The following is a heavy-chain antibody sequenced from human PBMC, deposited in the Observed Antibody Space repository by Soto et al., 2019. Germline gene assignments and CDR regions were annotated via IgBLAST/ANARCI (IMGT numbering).Heavy chain of an antibody. V-gene: IGHV1-69*01. CDR1: GGTFSSYA. J-gene: IGHJ6*02. D-gene: IGHD6-13*01. CDR2: IIPIFGTE. Sequence: QVQLVQSGAEVKKPGSSVRVSCKASGGTFSSYAISWMRQAPGQGLEWMGGIIPIFGTENYAQKFQGRVTITAEESTSTAYMELSSLRSEDTAVYYCARERIAGSKYYYGMDVWGQGTTVTVSS. CDR3: ARERIAGSKYYYGMDV.